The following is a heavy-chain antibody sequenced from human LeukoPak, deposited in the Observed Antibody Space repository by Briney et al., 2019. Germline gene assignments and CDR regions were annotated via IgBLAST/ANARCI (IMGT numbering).Heavy chain of an antibody. CDR2: IYSSGIT. CDR3: ARNALLSDSDYGMDV. D-gene: IGHD3-9*01. Sequence: SETLSLTCTVSGDSISNYYWSWIRQPAGKGLEWIGRIYSSGITNYSPPLRSRVTMSVDVSKNQFSLKVTSVTAADTAVYYCARNALLSDSDYGMDVWGQGTTVTVSS. V-gene: IGHV4-4*07. J-gene: IGHJ6*02. CDR1: GDSISNYY.